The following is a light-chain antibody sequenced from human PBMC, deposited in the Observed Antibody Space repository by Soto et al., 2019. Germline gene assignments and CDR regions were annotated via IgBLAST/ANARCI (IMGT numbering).Light chain of an antibody. CDR1: QGISSY. V-gene: IGKV1-8*01. CDR3: QHCQPYGDSPPLT. J-gene: IGKJ4*01. Sequence: AIRMTHSPSSLSASTGYRVTITCRASQGISSYLAWYQQKPGKAPKLLIYAASTLQSGVPSRFSGSGSGTDFTLTISRLEPEDFAVYYCQHCQPYGDSPPLTFGGGTKVDIK. CDR2: AAS.